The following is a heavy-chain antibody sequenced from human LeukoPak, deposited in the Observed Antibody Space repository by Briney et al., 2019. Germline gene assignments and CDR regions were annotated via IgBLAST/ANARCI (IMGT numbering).Heavy chain of an antibody. CDR3: ARGVISQNITMVRGVAIDWFDP. V-gene: IGHV4-34*01. Sequence: SETLSLTCTVSGGSISSYYWSWIRQPPGKGLEWIGEINHSGSTNYNPSLKSRVAISVDTSKNQFSLKLSSVTAADTAVYYCARGVISQNITMVRGVAIDWFDPWGQGTLVTVSS. J-gene: IGHJ5*02. CDR2: INHSGST. CDR1: GGSISSYY. D-gene: IGHD3-10*01.